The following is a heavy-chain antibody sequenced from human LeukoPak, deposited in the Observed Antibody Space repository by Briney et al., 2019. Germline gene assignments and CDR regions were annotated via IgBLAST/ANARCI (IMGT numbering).Heavy chain of an antibody. CDR3: AGDRSGSSRNVYFDY. J-gene: IGHJ4*02. CDR2: IYSSGSI. V-gene: IGHV4-4*07. Sequence: PSETLSLTCAASGGSFSGYYWSWIRQPPGKGLEWIGRIYSSGSINYNPSLKSRVTMSVDTSKNQFSLKVNSLTAADTALYYCAGDRSGSSRNVYFDYWGKGTLVTVSS. D-gene: IGHD3-22*01. CDR1: GGSFSGYY.